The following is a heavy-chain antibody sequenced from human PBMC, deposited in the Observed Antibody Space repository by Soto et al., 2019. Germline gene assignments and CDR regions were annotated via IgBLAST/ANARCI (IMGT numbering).Heavy chain of an antibody. CDR2: IYHTGAT. J-gene: IGHJ6*02. CDR3: VRERTIFGVAPGGGVDV. V-gene: IGHV4-30-2*01. Sequence: SETLSLTCAVSGGSIGTSVYSWTCMRQPPGRGLEWIGSIYHTGATHYTPSLKSRLTLSLDKSKNQFSLDLSSATAADTAVYYCVRERTIFGVAPGGGVDVWGQGTTVTVSS. CDR1: GGSIGTSVYS. D-gene: IGHD3-3*01.